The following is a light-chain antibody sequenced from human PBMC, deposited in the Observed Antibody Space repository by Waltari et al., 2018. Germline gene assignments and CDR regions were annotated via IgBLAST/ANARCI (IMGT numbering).Light chain of an antibody. CDR2: AAS. V-gene: IGKV1-39*01. CDR3: QQNYDTPWT. Sequence: DIQMTQSPSSLSASVGDRVTIACRASQGISTSLNWYQQKEGKAPKALIFAASNLQSGVPSRFSGSGSGTDFTLTISNLQPEDFATYFCQQNYDTPWTFGQGTKVEIE. J-gene: IGKJ1*01. CDR1: QGISTS.